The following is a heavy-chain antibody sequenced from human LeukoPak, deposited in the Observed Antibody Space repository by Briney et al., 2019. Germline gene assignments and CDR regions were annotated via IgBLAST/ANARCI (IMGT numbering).Heavy chain of an antibody. CDR1: GDSISSYY. CDR2: IYYSGST. V-gene: IGHV4-59*01. J-gene: IGHJ4*02. CDR3: ARGRGYYFDC. Sequence: SETLSLTWTLSGDSISSYYWSWIRQPPGKGLEWIGYIYYSGSTNYNPSLKSRVTTSADTSKNQFSLKLSSATAAYTAVYYCARGRGYYFDCWGQGTLVTVSS.